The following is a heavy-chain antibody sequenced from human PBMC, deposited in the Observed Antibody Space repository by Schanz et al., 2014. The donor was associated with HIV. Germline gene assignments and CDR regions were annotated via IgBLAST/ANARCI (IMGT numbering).Heavy chain of an antibody. CDR2: IKLDGSEK. J-gene: IGHJ5*02. Sequence: EGQLVESGGGLVQPGGSLRLSCAASGFTFKTYWMSWVRQAPGKGLEWLANIKLDGSEKYYVDSVKGRFTISRDNTKNSLYLQMNSLRAEDTAVYYCARDYHWNWFDPWGQGTLVIVSS. D-gene: IGHD1-20*01. CDR1: GFTFKTYW. V-gene: IGHV3-7*01. CDR3: ARDYHWNWFDP.